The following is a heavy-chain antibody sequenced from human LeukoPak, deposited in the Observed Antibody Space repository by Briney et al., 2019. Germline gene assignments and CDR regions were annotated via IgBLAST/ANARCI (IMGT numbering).Heavy chain of an antibody. CDR2: INPNNGAT. J-gene: IGHJ3*02. V-gene: IGHV1-2*02. Sequence: ASVKVSCKASGYSFVNYYIHWVRQAPGQGLEWMGWINPNNGATNYAQKFQGRVTMTRDTSISTAYMELSSLRFDDTAVYYCAPSLYYYDSTDSGGAFDIWGQGTMVTVSS. CDR1: GYSFVNYY. CDR3: APSLYYYDSTDSGGAFDI. D-gene: IGHD3-22*01.